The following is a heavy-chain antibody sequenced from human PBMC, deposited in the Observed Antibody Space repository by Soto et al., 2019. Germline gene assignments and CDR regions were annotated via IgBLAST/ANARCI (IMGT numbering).Heavy chain of an antibody. CDR1: GFPFNTYA. V-gene: IGHV3-48*01. Sequence: DVQLVESGGGLVQPGGSLRLSCAASGFPFNTYAMHWVRQAPGKGLEWISYINSASTTTFHADSVKGRFTVSIDNAENSLYLQMSSLRREDTAVYYFARDLSPWGQGTLVTVPS. CDR3: ARDLSP. J-gene: IGHJ5*02. CDR2: INSASTTT.